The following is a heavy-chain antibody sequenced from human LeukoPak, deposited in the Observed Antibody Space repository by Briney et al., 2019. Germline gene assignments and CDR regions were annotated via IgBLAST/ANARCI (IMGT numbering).Heavy chain of an antibody. CDR2: INHSGST. J-gene: IGHJ4*02. Sequence: SETLSLTCAVYGGSFSGYYWTWIRQPPGKGLEWIGEINHSGSTNYNPSLKSRVTISVDTSKNQFSLKLSSVTAADTAVYYCARGKGRGWTFDYLGQGNLVTGSS. D-gene: IGHD6-19*01. CDR1: GGSFSGYY. V-gene: IGHV4-34*01. CDR3: ARGKGRGWTFDY.